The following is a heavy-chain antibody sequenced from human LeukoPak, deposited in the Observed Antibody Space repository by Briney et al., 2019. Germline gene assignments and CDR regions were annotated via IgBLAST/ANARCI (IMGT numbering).Heavy chain of an antibody. CDR3: AKGSKQVLFTRDHYMAV. V-gene: IGHV3-30*02. CDR2: IRHDGSNK. Sequence: PGGSLRLSCAASGFTFSSYGMHWVRQAPGKGLECVAFIRHDGSNKYYTGSVRGRFTISRDNSKNTLYLQMNSLRAGDTAVYYCAKGSKQVLFTRDHYMAVWGKGTTVTISS. J-gene: IGHJ6*03. D-gene: IGHD2/OR15-2a*01. CDR1: GFTFSSYG.